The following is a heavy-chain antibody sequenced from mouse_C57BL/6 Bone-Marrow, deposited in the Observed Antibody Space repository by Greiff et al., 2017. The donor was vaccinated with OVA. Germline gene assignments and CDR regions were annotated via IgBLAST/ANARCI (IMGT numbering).Heavy chain of an antibody. CDR1: GYSITSDY. J-gene: IGHJ4*01. CDR3: ARFYDYDEGAMDY. CDR2: ISYSGST. Sequence: EVKLEESGPGLAKPSQTLSLTCSVTGYSITSDYWNWIRKFPGNKLEYMGYISYSGSTYYNPSLKSRISITRDTSKNQYYLQLNSVTTEDTATYYCARFYDYDEGAMDYWGQGTSVTVSS. V-gene: IGHV3-8*01. D-gene: IGHD2-4*01.